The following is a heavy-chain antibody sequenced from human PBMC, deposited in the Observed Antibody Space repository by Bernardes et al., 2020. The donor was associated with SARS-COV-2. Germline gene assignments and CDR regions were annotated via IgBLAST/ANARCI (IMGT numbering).Heavy chain of an antibody. Sequence: ASVKVSCKASGYTFTSYGISWVRQAPGQGLEWMGWISAYNGNTNYAQKLQGRVTMTTDTSTSTAYMELRSLRSDDTAVYYCAREGWIFHTIPTQFDYWSQGTLVTVSS. D-gene: IGHD2-2*03. J-gene: IGHJ4*02. V-gene: IGHV1-18*01. CDR3: AREGWIFHTIPTQFDY. CDR1: GYTFTSYG. CDR2: ISAYNGNT.